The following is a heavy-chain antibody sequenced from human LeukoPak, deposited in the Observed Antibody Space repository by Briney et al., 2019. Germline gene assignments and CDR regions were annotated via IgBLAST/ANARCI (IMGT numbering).Heavy chain of an antibody. J-gene: IGHJ4*02. D-gene: IGHD3-10*01. CDR3: SKDRALYYGSGSYFNE. V-gene: IGHV3-23*01. Sequence: PGGSLRLSCAASGFTFSSYAMSWVRQAPGKGLEWVSVISGSGGSTDYADSVEGRFTITRDNSKNTLYLQMNSLRAEDTAVYYCSKDRALYYGSGSYFNEWGQGTLVTVSS. CDR2: ISGSGGST. CDR1: GFTFSSYA.